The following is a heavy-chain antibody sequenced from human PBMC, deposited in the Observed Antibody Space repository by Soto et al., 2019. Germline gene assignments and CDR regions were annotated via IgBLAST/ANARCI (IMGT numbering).Heavy chain of an antibody. CDR3: ARFTRGSSGDY. Sequence: LRLSCVASGFTFNTYWMSWVRQAPGKGLEWVANIKEDGSDKYYVDSVKGRFTISRDNAKNLLYLQMNSLGAGDTAMYYCARFTRGSSGDYWGQGTLVTVSS. V-gene: IGHV3-7*01. CDR2: IKEDGSDK. J-gene: IGHJ4*02. CDR1: GFTFNTYW. D-gene: IGHD6-25*01.